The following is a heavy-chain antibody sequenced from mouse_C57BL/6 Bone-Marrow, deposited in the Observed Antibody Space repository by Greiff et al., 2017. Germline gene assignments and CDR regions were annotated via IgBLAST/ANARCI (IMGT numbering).Heavy chain of an antibody. CDR1: GFTFSSYG. Sequence: EVQLQESGGDLVKPGGSLKLSCAASGFTFSSYGMSWVRQTPDKRLEWVATISSGGSYTYYPDSVKGRFTISRDNAKNTLYLQMSSLKSEDTAMYYCARRVGYDERLAYWGQGTLVTVSA. V-gene: IGHV5-6*01. D-gene: IGHD2-2*01. CDR2: ISSGGSYT. J-gene: IGHJ3*01. CDR3: ARRVGYDERLAY.